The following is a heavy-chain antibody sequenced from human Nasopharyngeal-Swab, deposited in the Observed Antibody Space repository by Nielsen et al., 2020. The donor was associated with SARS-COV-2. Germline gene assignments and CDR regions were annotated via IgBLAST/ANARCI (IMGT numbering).Heavy chain of an antibody. CDR3: ASRGVYVGATLTLDY. Sequence: SVRVSCKASGGTFSSYAISWVRQAPGQGLEWMGRIIPILGIAIYAQKFQGRVTITANKSTSTAYMELSSLRSEDTAVYYCASRGVYVGATLTLDYWGQGTLVTVSS. CDR1: GGTFSSYA. CDR2: IIPILGIA. V-gene: IGHV1-69*04. D-gene: IGHD1-26*01. J-gene: IGHJ4*02.